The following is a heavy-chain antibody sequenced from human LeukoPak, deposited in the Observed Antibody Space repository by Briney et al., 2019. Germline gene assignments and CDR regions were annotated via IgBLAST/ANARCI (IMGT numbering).Heavy chain of an antibody. V-gene: IGHV4-31*02. CDR2: ISYRGST. D-gene: IGHD2-15*01. J-gene: IGHJ4*02. Sequence: SETLSLTCTVSGGSISNSGGFYWSWIRQHPGDGLEWIGFISYRGSTYYNPSLKSRVSMSVDTSRSQFSLRLTSATDEDTAVYYCARISQSSGGFYYWGQGTLVTVSS. CDR3: ARISQSSGGFYY. CDR1: GGSISNSGGFY.